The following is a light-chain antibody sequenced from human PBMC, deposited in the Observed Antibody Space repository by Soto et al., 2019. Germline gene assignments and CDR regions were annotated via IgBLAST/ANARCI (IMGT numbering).Light chain of an antibody. Sequence: QAVVTQPPSVSGAPGQRVTISCTGSSSNIGAGYDVHWYLQLPGTAPKLLIYGNNNRPSGVPDRFSGSKSGTSASLAITGLQAEDEADYYCQSYDSSLSGSWVFGGGTKLTVL. CDR3: QSYDSSLSGSWV. V-gene: IGLV1-40*01. CDR1: SSNIGAGYD. CDR2: GNN. J-gene: IGLJ2*01.